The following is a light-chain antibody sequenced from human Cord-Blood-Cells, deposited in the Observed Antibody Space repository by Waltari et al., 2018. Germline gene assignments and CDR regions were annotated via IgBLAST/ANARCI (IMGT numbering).Light chain of an antibody. CDR2: EVS. Sequence: QSALTQTPSASGSPGQSVTISCTGTSSDVGGYTYASWYQQHPGKAPKLMIYEVSKRPSGVPDRFSGSKSGNTASLTVSGLQAEDEADYYCSSYAGSNNFVFGTGTKVTVL. J-gene: IGLJ1*01. CDR3: SSYAGSNNFV. CDR1: SSDVGGYTY. V-gene: IGLV2-8*01.